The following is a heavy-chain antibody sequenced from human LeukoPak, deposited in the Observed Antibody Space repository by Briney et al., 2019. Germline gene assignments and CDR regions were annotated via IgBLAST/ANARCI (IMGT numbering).Heavy chain of an antibody. Sequence: SETLSLTCTVSGGSISSGSYYWSWIRQPAGKGLEWIGRIYTSGGTNYNPSLKSRVTISVDTSKNQFSLRLSSVTAADTAVYYCARSEPGMVRGVITYGFDPWGQGTLVTVSS. D-gene: IGHD3-10*01. CDR3: ARSEPGMVRGVITYGFDP. J-gene: IGHJ5*02. CDR2: IYTSGGT. CDR1: GGSISSGSYY. V-gene: IGHV4-61*02.